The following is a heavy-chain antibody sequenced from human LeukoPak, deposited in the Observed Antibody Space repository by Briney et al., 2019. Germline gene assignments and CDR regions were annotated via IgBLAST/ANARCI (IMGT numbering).Heavy chain of an antibody. Sequence: TGGSLRLSCAASGFTFSSYGMHCVRQAPGKGLEWVAVISYDGSNKYYADSVKGRFTISRDNSKNTLYLQMNSLRAEDTAVYYCVYSSGWVNWGQGTLVTVSS. D-gene: IGHD6-19*01. J-gene: IGHJ4*02. CDR3: VYSSGWVN. V-gene: IGHV3-30*03. CDR1: GFTFSSYG. CDR2: ISYDGSNK.